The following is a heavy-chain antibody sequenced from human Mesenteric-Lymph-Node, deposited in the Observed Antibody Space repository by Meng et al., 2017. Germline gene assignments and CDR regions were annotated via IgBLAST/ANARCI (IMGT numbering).Heavy chain of an antibody. J-gene: IGHJ2*01. CDR3: ARGQKGYFDL. Sequence: VQLQESGPGLLKPSETLSLTCAVCGGSFSGHHWSWIRQPPGKGLEWSGHIYNSGSTYYNPSLKSRITISVDTSKNQFSLKLSSVTAADTAVYYCARGQKGYFDLWGRGTLVTVSS. V-gene: IGHV4-30-4*01. CDR2: IYNSGST. CDR1: GGSFSGHH.